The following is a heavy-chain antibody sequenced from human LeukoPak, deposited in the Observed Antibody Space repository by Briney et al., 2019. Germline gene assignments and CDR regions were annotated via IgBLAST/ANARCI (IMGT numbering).Heavy chain of an antibody. CDR2: IYYSGST. D-gene: IGHD3-22*01. Sequence: PSQTLSLTCTVSGGSISSGSYYWSWIRQPPGKGLEWIGYIYYSGSTNYNPSLKSRVTISVDTSKNQFSLKLSSVTAADTAVYYCARGESSGSNWFDPWGQGTLVTVSS. CDR3: ARGESSGSNWFDP. CDR1: GGSISSGSYY. J-gene: IGHJ5*02. V-gene: IGHV4-61*01.